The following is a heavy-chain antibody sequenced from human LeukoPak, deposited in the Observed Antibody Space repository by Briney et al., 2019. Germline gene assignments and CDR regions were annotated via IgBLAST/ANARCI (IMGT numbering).Heavy chain of an antibody. V-gene: IGHV4-4*07. CDR2: MYASGDF. Sequence: SETLSLTCTVTGGSIGIYYWTWIRQSAGKVLEWLGRMYASGDFNYNPFLKSRVTMSVDTSKNQFSLNLNSVTAADTAVYYCARGWAPRGQKSCFDYWGRGTLVTVSS. J-gene: IGHJ4*02. D-gene: IGHD1-26*01. CDR3: ARGWAPRGQKSCFDY. CDR1: GGSIGIYY.